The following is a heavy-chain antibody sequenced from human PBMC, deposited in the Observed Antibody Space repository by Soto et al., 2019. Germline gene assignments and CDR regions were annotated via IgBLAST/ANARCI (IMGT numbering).Heavy chain of an antibody. D-gene: IGHD3-3*01. J-gene: IGHJ4*02. Sequence: NPSETLSLTCSVSGGSISSSDYYWGWIRQPPGKGLEWIGTIYYSGSTYYNWPLKSRVTISVDTSKNQFSLKVRSVTAADTAVYYCARKDFWSGCYDPNFDSWGQGTLVTVSS. CDR1: GGSISSSDYY. CDR2: IYYSGST. CDR3: ARKDFWSGCYDPNFDS. V-gene: IGHV4-39*01.